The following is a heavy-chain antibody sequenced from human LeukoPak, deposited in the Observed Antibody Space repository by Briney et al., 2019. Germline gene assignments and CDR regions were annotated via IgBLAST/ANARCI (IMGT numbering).Heavy chain of an antibody. V-gene: IGHV4-59*01. D-gene: IGHD3-16*01. CDR1: GDSISGSY. Sequence: SETLSLTCTVSGDSISGSYWTWIRQPPGEGLEWIGQIYSSGGADYNPSLKSRVTISVDMSKNQISLKLRSVTAADTAVYYCARFGVDYDMDVWGQGTTVTVSS. CDR2: IYSSGGA. CDR3: ARFGVDYDMDV. J-gene: IGHJ6*02.